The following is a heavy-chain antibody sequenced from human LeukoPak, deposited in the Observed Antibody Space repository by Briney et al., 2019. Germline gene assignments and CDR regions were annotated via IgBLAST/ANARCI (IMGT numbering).Heavy chain of an antibody. Sequence: GGSLRLSCAASGFTFSSYWMHWVRQAPGKGLVWVSRIKSDGSSTSYADSVKGRFTISRDNAKNTLYLQMNSLRAEDTAVYYCARDSRITIFGVVIRPLDYWGQGTLVTVSS. CDR2: IKSDGSST. CDR1: GFTFSSYW. J-gene: IGHJ4*02. V-gene: IGHV3-74*01. CDR3: ARDSRITIFGVVIRPLDY. D-gene: IGHD3-3*01.